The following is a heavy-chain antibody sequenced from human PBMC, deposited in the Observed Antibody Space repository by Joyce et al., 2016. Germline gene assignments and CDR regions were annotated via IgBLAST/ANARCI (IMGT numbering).Heavy chain of an antibody. V-gene: IGHV1-18*01. CDR1: GYIFTTYG. CDR3: ARDIHYYNSSGYYWGAFDI. Sequence: QVQLVQSGSEVKKPGASVEVSCKASGYIFTTYGISWVRQAPGQGFEWMGGIRANHGKKKYAQKFQGRVTMTIDTSTSTAYMELESLRSDETAVYYCARDIHYYNSSGYYWGAFDIWGQGTMVSVSS. D-gene: IGHD3-22*01. J-gene: IGHJ3*02. CDR2: IRANHGKK.